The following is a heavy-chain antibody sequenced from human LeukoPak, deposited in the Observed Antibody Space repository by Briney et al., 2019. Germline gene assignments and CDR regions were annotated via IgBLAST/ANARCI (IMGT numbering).Heavy chain of an antibody. CDR2: ISASGSS. J-gene: IGHJ5*02. D-gene: IGHD6-25*01. CDR1: GGSVSSYY. Sequence: SETLSLTCSVSGGSVSSYYWSWIRQPAGKGLEWIGRISASGSSNYNPSLRSRVITSVDTPKNQFSLNLSSVTAADTAVYYCATEGGGPRWLDPWGQGTLVTVSS. V-gene: IGHV4-4*07. CDR3: ATEGGGPRWLDP.